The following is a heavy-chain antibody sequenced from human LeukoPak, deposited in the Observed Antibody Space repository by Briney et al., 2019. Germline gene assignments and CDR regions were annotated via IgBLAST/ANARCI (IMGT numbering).Heavy chain of an antibody. Sequence: GGPLRLFCAAPGFTFSSYSVNWVRQAPGKGLAGPSSITSSSSTYYSDSVKGRFTISRDNAKNSLYLQMNSLRVEDTAVYYCPRVGFYDFWSGINFFDYWGQGTLVTVSS. CDR2: ITSSSST. CDR1: GFTFSSYS. V-gene: IGHV3-21*01. J-gene: IGHJ4*02. CDR3: PRVGFYDFWSGINFFDY. D-gene: IGHD3-3*01.